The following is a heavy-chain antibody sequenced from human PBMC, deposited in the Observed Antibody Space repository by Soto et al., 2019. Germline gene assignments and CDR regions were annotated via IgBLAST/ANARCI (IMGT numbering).Heavy chain of an antibody. J-gene: IGHJ4*02. CDR3: AREGRHFDY. V-gene: IGHV1-69*06. Sequence: SVKVSCKASGGTLSSYAISWVRQAPGQGLEWMGGINPIFGTPHYAQKYQGRVTITADTFTNTAYMELTRLTSDDTAVYFCAREGRHFDYWGQGTLVTVSS. CDR2: INPIFGTP. CDR1: GGTLSSYA.